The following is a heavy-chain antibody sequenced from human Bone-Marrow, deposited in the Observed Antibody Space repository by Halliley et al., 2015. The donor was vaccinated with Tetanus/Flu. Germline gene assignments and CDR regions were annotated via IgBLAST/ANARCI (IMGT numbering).Heavy chain of an antibody. CDR1: GDSISSYY. CDR3: ARLDTSREENAFDT. J-gene: IGHJ3*02. V-gene: IGHV4-59*04. Sequence: TLSLTCTVSGDSISSYYWSWIRQPPGKGLEWIGNVYNTGSTYYKPSLKSRVTISVGTSKNQFSLKLSSVTAADTAVYYCARLDTSREENAFDTWGQGAVVTVSS. D-gene: IGHD5-18*01. CDR2: VYNTGST.